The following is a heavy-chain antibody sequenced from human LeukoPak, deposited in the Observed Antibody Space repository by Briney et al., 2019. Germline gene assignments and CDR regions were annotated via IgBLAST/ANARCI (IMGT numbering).Heavy chain of an antibody. CDR2: IYLVESDS. CDR1: GSTFSNSW. Sequence: GESLEISCQGSGSTFSNSWIGWVRQQPGKGLGGMGTIYLVESDSRYSPSFEGQVTISADKSISTAYLQWSSLKASDTAMYYCAKIDRQYCSRSSCYALDYWGQGTQVTVSS. V-gene: IGHV5-51*01. D-gene: IGHD2-2*01. CDR3: AKIDRQYCSRSSCYALDY. J-gene: IGHJ4*02.